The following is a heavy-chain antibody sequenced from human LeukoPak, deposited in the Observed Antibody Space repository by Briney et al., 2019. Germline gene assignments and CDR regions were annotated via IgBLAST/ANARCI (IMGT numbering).Heavy chain of an antibody. CDR1: GYTFTSYA. CDR2: IIPIFGTA. J-gene: IGHJ5*02. V-gene: IGHV1-69*13. CDR3: ARDLIRTTMIGLNWFDP. Sequence: GASVKVSCKASGYTFTSYAISWVRQAPGQGLEWMGGIIPIFGTANYAQKFQGRVTITADESTSTAYMELSSLRSEDTAVYYCARDLIRTTMIGLNWFDPWGQGTLVTVSS. D-gene: IGHD3-22*01.